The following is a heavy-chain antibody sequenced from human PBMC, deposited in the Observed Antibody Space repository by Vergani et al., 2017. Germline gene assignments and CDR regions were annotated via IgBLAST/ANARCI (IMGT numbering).Heavy chain of an antibody. CDR2: ISSSSSYT. V-gene: IGHV3-11*05. Sequence: QVQLVESGGGLVKPGGSLRLSCAASGFTFSDYYMSWIRQAPGKGLEWVSYISSSSSYTNYADSVKGRFTISRDNAKNSLYLQMNSLRAEDKAVYYCARSKYYYDSSGYRNDYWGQGTLVTVSS. CDR3: ARSKYYYDSSGYRNDY. J-gene: IGHJ4*02. D-gene: IGHD3-22*01. CDR1: GFTFSDYY.